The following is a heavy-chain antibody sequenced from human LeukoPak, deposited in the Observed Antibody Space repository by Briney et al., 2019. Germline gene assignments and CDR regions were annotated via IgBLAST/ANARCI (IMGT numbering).Heavy chain of an antibody. D-gene: IGHD6-6*01. CDR2: INPNSGGT. CDR1: GYTFTGYY. CDR3: AXXXGVGVSSSSY. Sequence: ASVKVSCKASGYTFTGYYMHWVRQAPGQGLEWMGWINPNSGGTNYAQKFQGRVTMTRDTSISTAYMELSRLRSDDTAVYYCAXXXGVGVSSSSYWGQGTLVTVSS. V-gene: IGHV1-2*02. J-gene: IGHJ4*02.